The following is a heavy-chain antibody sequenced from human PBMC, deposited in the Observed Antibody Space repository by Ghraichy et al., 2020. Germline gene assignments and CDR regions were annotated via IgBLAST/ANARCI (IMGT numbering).Heavy chain of an antibody. CDR3: ARVTYYYDSSGYGPDFYYYYGMDV. J-gene: IGHJ6*02. CDR1: GGTFSSYA. CDR2: IIPIFGTA. V-gene: IGHV1-69*13. D-gene: IGHD3-22*01. Sequence: VKVSCKASGGTFSSYAISWVRQAPGQGLEWMGGIIPIFGTANYAQKFQGRVTITTDESTSTAYMELSSLRSEDTAVYYCARVTYYYDSSGYGPDFYYYYGMDVWGQGTTVTVSS.